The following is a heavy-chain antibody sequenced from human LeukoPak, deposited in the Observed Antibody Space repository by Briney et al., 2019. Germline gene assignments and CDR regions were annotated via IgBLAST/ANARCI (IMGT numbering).Heavy chain of an antibody. V-gene: IGHV3-21*01. Sequence: GGSLRLACAASGFTFSSYSMNWVRQAPGKGLEWVSSISSSSSYIYYADSVKGRFTISRDNAKNSLYLQMNSLRAEDTAVYYCAREGSGYDYNFDYWGQGILVTVSS. CDR1: GFTFSSYS. J-gene: IGHJ4*02. CDR2: ISSSSSYI. CDR3: AREGSGYDYNFDY. D-gene: IGHD5-12*01.